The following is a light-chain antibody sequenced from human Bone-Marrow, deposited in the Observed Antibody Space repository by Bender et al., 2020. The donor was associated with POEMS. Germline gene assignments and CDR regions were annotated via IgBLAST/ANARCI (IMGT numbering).Light chain of an antibody. V-gene: IGLV2-14*01. CDR2: DVS. Sequence: QSALTQPASVSGSPGQSITISCTGTSSDVVGYNYVSWYQQHPGKAPKLMIYDVSNRPSGVSNRFSGSKSGNTASLTISGLQAEDEADYYCSSYAGSGTSKVFGGGTKLTVL. J-gene: IGLJ3*02. CDR1: SSDVVGYNY. CDR3: SSYAGSGTSKV.